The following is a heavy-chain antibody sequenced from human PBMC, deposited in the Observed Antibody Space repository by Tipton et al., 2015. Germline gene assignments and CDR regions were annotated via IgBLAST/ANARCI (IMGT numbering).Heavy chain of an antibody. J-gene: IGHJ4*02. CDR3: AREVWYNDSTVYDY. D-gene: IGHD1-1*01. V-gene: IGHV4-34*01. CDR1: GGSISHYY. CDR2: INHSGST. Sequence: GLVKPSETLSLTCTVSGGSISHYYWSWVRQPPGKGLEWIGEINHSGSTNYNPSLKSRVTISVDTSKNQFSLHLSSVTAADTAVYYCAREVWYNDSTVYDYWGQGTLVTVSS.